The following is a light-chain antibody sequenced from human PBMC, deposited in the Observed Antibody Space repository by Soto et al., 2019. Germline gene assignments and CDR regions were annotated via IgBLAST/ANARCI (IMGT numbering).Light chain of an antibody. CDR2: AAS. Sequence: DIQLTQSPSFLSASVGDRVTITCRASLGISSYLAWYQQKPGKAPKLLIYAASTLQSGVQSRFSGSGSGTEFTLTISSLQPEDFATYYCQQLNSYPFLTFGGGTKVEIK. CDR3: QQLNSYPFLT. V-gene: IGKV1-9*01. J-gene: IGKJ4*01. CDR1: LGISSY.